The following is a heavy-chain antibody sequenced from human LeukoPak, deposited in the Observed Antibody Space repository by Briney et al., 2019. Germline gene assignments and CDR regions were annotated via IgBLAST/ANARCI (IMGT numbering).Heavy chain of an antibody. J-gene: IGHJ6*03. D-gene: IGHD4-11*01. V-gene: IGHV4-61*02. Sequence: PSETLSLTCTVSGGSISSGSYYWSWIRQPAGKGLEWIGRIYTSGSTNYNPSLKSRVTISVDTSKNQFSLKLSSVTAADTAVYYCARDPDYRTDDYYYMDVWGKGTTVTVSS. CDR2: IYTSGST. CDR1: GGSISSGSYY. CDR3: ARDPDYRTDDYYYMDV.